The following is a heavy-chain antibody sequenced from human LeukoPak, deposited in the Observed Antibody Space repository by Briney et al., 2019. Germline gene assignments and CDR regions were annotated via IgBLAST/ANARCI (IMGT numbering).Heavy chain of an antibody. CDR3: ARDRVLGYCSSTSCYGVAFDI. CDR1: GGSISSYY. D-gene: IGHD2-2*01. CDR2: IYYSGST. V-gene: IGHV4-59*01. J-gene: IGHJ3*02. Sequence: SETLSLTCTVSGGSISSYYWSWIRQPLGKGLEWIGYIYYSGSTNYNPSLKSRVTISVDTSKNQFSLKLSSVTAADTAVYYCARDRVLGYCSSTSCYGVAFDIWGQGTMVTVSS.